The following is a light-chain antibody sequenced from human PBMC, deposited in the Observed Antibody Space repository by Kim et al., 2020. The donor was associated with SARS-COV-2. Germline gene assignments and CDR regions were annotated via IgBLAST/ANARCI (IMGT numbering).Light chain of an antibody. CDR1: QSVLYSSNNKNY. Sequence: RATINCKSSQSVLYSSNNKNYLAWYQQKPGQPPKLLIYWASARESGVPDRFSGSGSGTDFTLTITSLQAEDVAVYYCQQYFGPPPSFGGGTKLEI. V-gene: IGKV4-1*01. CDR2: WAS. J-gene: IGKJ4*01. CDR3: QQYFGPPPS.